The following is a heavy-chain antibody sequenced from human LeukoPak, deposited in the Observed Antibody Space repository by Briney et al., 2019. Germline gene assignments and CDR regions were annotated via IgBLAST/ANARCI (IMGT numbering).Heavy chain of an antibody. J-gene: IGHJ4*02. V-gene: IGHV1-46*01. D-gene: IGHD3-9*01. Sequence: ASVKVSCKASGYTFTGYYMHWVRQAPGQGLEWMGRINPSGGSTSYAQKFQGRVTMTRDTSTSTVYMELSSLRSEDTAVYYCARATAVYDILTGYLDYWGQGTLVTVSS. CDR2: INPSGGST. CDR1: GYTFTGYY. CDR3: ARATAVYDILTGYLDY.